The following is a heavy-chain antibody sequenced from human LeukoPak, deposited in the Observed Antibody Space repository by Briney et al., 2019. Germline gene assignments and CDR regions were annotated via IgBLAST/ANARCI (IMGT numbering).Heavy chain of an antibody. D-gene: IGHD3-22*01. CDR1: GYTFTGYY. J-gene: IGHJ4*02. Sequence: ASVKVSFKASGYTFTGYYMHWVRLAPGQGLEWMGWINPNSGGTNYAQKFQGRVTMTRDTSISTAYMELSRLRSDDTAVYYCARDLGVLAYYYDSSGYPHAHYFDYWGQGTLVTVSS. CDR2: INPNSGGT. V-gene: IGHV1-2*02. CDR3: ARDLGVLAYYYDSSGYPHAHYFDY.